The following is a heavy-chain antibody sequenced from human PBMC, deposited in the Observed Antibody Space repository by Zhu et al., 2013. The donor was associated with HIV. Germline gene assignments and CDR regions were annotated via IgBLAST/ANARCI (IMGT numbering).Heavy chain of an antibody. D-gene: IGHD6-13*01. J-gene: IGHJ5*02. CDR3: ARGLIYSSSWYWFDP. Sequence: VQLQESGPGLVKPSETLSLTCTVSGGSISSYYWSWIRQPPGKGLEWIGYIYYSGSTNYNPSLKSRVTISVDTSKNQFSLKLSSVTAADTAVYYCARGLIYSSSWYWFDPWGQGTLVTVSS. CDR2: IYYSGST. V-gene: IGHV4-59*01. CDR1: GGSISSYY.